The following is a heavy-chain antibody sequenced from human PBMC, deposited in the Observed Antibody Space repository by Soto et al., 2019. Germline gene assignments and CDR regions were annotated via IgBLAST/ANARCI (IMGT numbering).Heavy chain of an antibody. CDR1: GYSFTSYW. CDR2: IYPGDSDT. CDR3: ARAGPSSWYYFDY. V-gene: IGHV5-51*01. D-gene: IGHD6-13*01. Sequence: GESLKIYCKSSGYSFTSYWIGWVRQMPGKGLEWMGIIYPGDSDTRYSPSFQGQVTISADKSISTAYLQWSSLKASDTAMYYCARAGPSSWYYFDYWGQGTLVTVSS. J-gene: IGHJ4*02.